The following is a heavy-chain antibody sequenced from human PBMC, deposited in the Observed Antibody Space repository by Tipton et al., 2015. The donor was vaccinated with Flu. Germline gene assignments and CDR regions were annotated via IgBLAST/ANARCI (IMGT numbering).Heavy chain of an antibody. Sequence: LRLSCTVSGGSINTYFWSWVRQPPGKGLEWIGYVSYSGSTRYSPSLKSRVTLSIDTPNNQFSLRLRSATTADTAVYYCARAYCGIDCSLGVNAFDIWGQGTMVLVSS. V-gene: IGHV4-59*01. CDR1: GGSINTYF. D-gene: IGHD2-21*02. J-gene: IGHJ3*02. CDR2: VSYSGST. CDR3: ARAYCGIDCSLGVNAFDI.